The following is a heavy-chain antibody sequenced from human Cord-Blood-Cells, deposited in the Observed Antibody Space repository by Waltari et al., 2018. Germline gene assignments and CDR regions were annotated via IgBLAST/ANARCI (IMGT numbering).Heavy chain of an antibody. CDR3: ARVNPGHGDYGEFDY. CDR1: GGSISSSNW. Sequence: QVQLQESGPGLVKPSGTLSLTCAVSGGSISSSNWWSWVRQPPGKGLGWIGEIYHSGSTNNNPSLKSRVTISVDKSKNQFSLKLSSVTAADTAVYYCARVNPGHGDYGEFDYWGQGTLVTVSS. V-gene: IGHV4-4*02. D-gene: IGHD4-17*01. CDR2: IYHSGST. J-gene: IGHJ4*02.